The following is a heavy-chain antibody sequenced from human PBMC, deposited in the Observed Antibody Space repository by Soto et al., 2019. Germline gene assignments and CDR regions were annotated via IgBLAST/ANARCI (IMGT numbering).Heavy chain of an antibody. CDR1: GYTFTNYP. D-gene: IGHD6-19*01. J-gene: IGHJ4*02. CDR2: INTYNHNT. V-gene: IGHV1-18*04. Sequence: QVQLVQSGGEVKKPGASVKVSCKASGYTFTNYPITWVRQAPGQGLEWMGWINTYNHNTIYAQKFQGRVTMTTDTSTSTSYLELGSLRSDDTAVYYCGRESSGSGWSFDFWGQGSLVTVSS. CDR3: GRESSGSGWSFDF.